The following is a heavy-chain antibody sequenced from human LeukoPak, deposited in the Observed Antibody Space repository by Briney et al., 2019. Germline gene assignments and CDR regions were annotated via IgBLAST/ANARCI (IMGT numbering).Heavy chain of an antibody. Sequence: ASVKVSCKASGYTFTSYDINWVRQATGQGLEWMGWMNPNSGNTGYAQKFQGRVTMTRDTSISTAYMELSRLRSDDTAVYYCARDLRGGYYYDSSGYYPWGQGTLVTVSS. D-gene: IGHD3-22*01. J-gene: IGHJ5*02. CDR3: ARDLRGGYYYDSSGYYP. V-gene: IGHV1-8*01. CDR2: MNPNSGNT. CDR1: GYTFTSYD.